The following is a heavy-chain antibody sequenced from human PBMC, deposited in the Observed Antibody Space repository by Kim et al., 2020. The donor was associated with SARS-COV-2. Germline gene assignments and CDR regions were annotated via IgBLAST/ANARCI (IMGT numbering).Heavy chain of an antibody. CDR2: INSDASIT. D-gene: IGHD4-17*01. Sequence: GGSLRLSCAASGFIFSTYWMHWVRQAPGKGLVWVSHINSDASITSYADSAKGRFTISRDNAKNTLSLQMNSLRAEDTAVYYCAGSVGDFAWFDPWGQGTLVTVSS. V-gene: IGHV3-74*03. CDR1: GFIFSTYW. J-gene: IGHJ5*02. CDR3: AGSVGDFAWFDP.